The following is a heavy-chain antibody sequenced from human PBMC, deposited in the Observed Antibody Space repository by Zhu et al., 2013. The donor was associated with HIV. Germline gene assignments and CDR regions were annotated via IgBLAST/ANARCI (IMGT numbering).Heavy chain of an antibody. CDR1: GYTFTGYY. J-gene: IGHJ5*02. CDR3: ARPYCSGGSCYGWFDP. V-gene: IGHV1-2*02. CDR2: INPNSGGT. D-gene: IGHD2-15*01. Sequence: QVQLVQSGAEVKKPGASVKVSCKASGYTFTGYYMHWVRQAPGQGLEWMGWINPNSGGTNYAQKFQGRVTMTRDTSISTAYMELSRLRSDDTAVYYCARPYCSGGSCYGWFDPGAREPWSPSPQ.